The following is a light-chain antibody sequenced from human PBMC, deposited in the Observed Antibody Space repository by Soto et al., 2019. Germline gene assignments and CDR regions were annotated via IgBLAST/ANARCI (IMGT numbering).Light chain of an antibody. CDR2: DAS. Sequence: DIQMTQSPSTLSASVGDRATITCRASQSISSWLAWYQQKPGKAPKLLTYDASSLESGVPPRFSGSGSGTEFTLTISSLQPDDFATYYCQQYNSYSRTFGQGTKVDIK. CDR1: QSISSW. J-gene: IGKJ1*01. CDR3: QQYNSYSRT. V-gene: IGKV1-5*01.